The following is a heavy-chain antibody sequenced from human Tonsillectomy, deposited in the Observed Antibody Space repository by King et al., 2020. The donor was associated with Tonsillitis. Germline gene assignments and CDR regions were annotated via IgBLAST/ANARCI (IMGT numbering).Heavy chain of an antibody. D-gene: IGHD2-2*01. CDR1: GYSFTNYW. J-gene: IGHJ4*02. V-gene: IGHV5-51*01. Sequence: QLVQSGAEVKKPGESLKISCKGSGYSFTNYWIGWVRQMPGKGLEWMGIIYAGDSDTRYSPSFQGQVTISADKSFNTAYLQWSSLKASDTAIYYCAGLAFGQPGYFDYWGQGTLVTVSS. CDR3: AGLAFGQPGYFDY. CDR2: IYAGDSDT.